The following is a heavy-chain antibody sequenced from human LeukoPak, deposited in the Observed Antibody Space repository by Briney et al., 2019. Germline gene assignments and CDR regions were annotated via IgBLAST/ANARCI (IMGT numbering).Heavy chain of an antibody. D-gene: IGHD3-10*02. J-gene: IGHJ6*04. V-gene: IGHV3-74*03. CDR2: IDSDGSRI. CDR3: AELGITMIGGV. CDR1: GFTFSTSW. Sequence: GGSQRLSCEGSGFTFSTSWMHWVRHAPGKGLVWVSRIDSDGSRITYADSVKGRFTISRDNAKNSLYLQMSSLRAEDTAVYYCAELGITMIGGVWGKGTTVTISS.